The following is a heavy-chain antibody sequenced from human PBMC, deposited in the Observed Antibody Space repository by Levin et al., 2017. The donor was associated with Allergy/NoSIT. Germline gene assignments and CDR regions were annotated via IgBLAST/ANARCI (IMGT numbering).Heavy chain of an antibody. CDR3: AKQLRGHSGYDACDI. J-gene: IGHJ3*02. D-gene: IGHD5-12*01. CDR2: INEDGSQN. CDR1: GFTFRDYW. Sequence: GGSLRLSCAAAGFTFRDYWMTWVRQPPGRGLEWVANINEDGSQNYYLDSVKGRFTISRDNAKNSVDLQMDYLRDDDTAVYYCAKQLRGHSGYDACDIWGHGTMVTF. V-gene: IGHV3-7*03.